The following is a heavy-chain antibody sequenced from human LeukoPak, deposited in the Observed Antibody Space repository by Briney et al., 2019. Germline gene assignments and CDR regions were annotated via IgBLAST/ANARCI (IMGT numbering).Heavy chain of an antibody. Sequence: GGSLTLSCAASGFTFNSYAMSWVRQAPGKGLEWVSAISGSGENTNYADSAKGRFTMSRDNSRNMLYLQMNSLRDEDTAKYYCAKTVSGSYSYQGGDYWGQGTLVTVSS. J-gene: IGHJ4*02. D-gene: IGHD3-16*02. CDR1: GFTFNSYA. V-gene: IGHV3-23*01. CDR3: AKTVSGSYSYQGGDY. CDR2: ISGSGENT.